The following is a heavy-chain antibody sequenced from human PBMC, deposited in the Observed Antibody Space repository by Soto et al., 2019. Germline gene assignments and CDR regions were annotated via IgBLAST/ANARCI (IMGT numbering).Heavy chain of an antibody. J-gene: IGHJ4*02. CDR1: GFTFSNYT. Sequence: GGSLRLSCAASGFTFSNYTMHWVRQAPGKGLEWVALISYDEIDKYFADAVKGRFTISRDNSKNTLYLQMDSLRAEDTAVYYCAGRSGSSDYWGRGPLVTVSS. D-gene: IGHD3-10*01. CDR3: AGRSGSSDY. CDR2: ISYDEIDK. V-gene: IGHV3-30-3*01.